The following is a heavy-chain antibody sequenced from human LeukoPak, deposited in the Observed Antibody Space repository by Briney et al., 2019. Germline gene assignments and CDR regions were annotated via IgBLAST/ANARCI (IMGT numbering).Heavy chain of an antibody. V-gene: IGHV4-59*12. J-gene: IGHJ4*02. CDR1: GGSISGYY. CDR2: IYYSGST. CDR3: ARVEPGSYYNPFDY. Sequence: SETLSLTCTVSGGSISGYYWSWIRQPPGKGLEWIGYIYYSGSTYYNPSLKSRVTISVDTSKNQFSLKLSSVTAADTAVYYCARVEPGSYYNPFDYWGQGTLVTVSS. D-gene: IGHD3-10*01.